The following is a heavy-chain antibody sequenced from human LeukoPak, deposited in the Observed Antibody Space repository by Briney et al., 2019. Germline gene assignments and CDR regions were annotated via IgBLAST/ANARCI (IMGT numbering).Heavy chain of an antibody. CDR1: GFTFGSYA. CDR3: ARNHHNSGGRCDF. D-gene: IGHD2-15*01. CDR2: ISGSGGNT. V-gene: IGHV3-23*01. Sequence: GGSLRLSCADSGFTFGSYAMSWVRQAPGRGLEWVSAISGSGGNTYYADSVKGRFTISRDNSKNTLYLQMNSLRADDTAVYYCARNHHNSGGRCDFWGQGTLVTVSS. J-gene: IGHJ4*02.